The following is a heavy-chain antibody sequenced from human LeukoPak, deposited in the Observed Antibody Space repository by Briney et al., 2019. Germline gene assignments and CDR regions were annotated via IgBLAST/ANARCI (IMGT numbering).Heavy chain of an antibody. D-gene: IGHD3-9*01. CDR3: ATPIDILTGYYNY. Sequence: GASVKVSYKVSGYTLTELSMHWVRQAPGKGLEWMGGFDPEDGVTIYAQKFQGRVTMTEDTSTDTAYMELSSLRSEDTAVYYCATPIDILTGYYNYWGQGTLVTVSS. CDR2: FDPEDGVT. V-gene: IGHV1-24*01. CDR1: GYTLTELS. J-gene: IGHJ4*02.